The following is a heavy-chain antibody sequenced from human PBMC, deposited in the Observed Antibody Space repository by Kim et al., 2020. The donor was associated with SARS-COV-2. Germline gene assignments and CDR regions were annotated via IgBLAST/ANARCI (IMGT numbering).Heavy chain of an antibody. V-gene: IGHV1-3*01. Sequence: ASVKVSCKASGYTFTNYAIQWVRQAPGQRLEWMGWINAGNGNIKYSQKFQGRATITWDTSASTAYMELRALTSEDTAVYYCARDLLHSGYDYWGQGTLVTVSS. D-gene: IGHD5-12*01. CDR2: INAGNGNI. CDR3: ARDLLHSGYDY. J-gene: IGHJ4*02. CDR1: GYTFTNYA.